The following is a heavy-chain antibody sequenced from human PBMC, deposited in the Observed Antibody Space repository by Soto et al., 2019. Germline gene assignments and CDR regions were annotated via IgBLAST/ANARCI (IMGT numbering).Heavy chain of an antibody. D-gene: IGHD3-16*01. J-gene: IGHJ3*02. CDR3: ASSTSHAFDI. Sequence: ASVKVSCKASGYTFTSYGIGWVRQAPGQGLEWMGWISAYNGNTNYAQKLQGRVTMTTDTSTSTAYMELRSLRSDDKAVYYCASSTSHAFDIWGQGTMVTVSS. CDR2: ISAYNGNT. V-gene: IGHV1-18*04. CDR1: GYTFTSYG.